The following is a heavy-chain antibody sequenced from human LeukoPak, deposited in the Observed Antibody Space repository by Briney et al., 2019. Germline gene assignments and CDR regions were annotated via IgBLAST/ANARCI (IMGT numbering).Heavy chain of an antibody. Sequence: PGGSLRLSCAASGFTFSSYAMHWVRQAPGKGLEWVAVISYDGSNKYYADSVKGRFTISRDNSKNTLYLQMNSLRAEDTAVYYCAKDGGGYCSGGNCFDAFDIWGQGTMVTVSS. CDR3: AKDGGGYCSGGNCFDAFDI. CDR2: ISYDGSNK. D-gene: IGHD2-15*01. CDR1: GFTFSSYA. V-gene: IGHV3-30-3*02. J-gene: IGHJ3*02.